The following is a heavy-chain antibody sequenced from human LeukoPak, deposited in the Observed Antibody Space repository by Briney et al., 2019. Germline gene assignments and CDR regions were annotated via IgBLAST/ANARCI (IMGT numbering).Heavy chain of an antibody. CDR3: ARGFREMGYCSSTSCYTVDYFDY. V-gene: IGHV1-8*01. CDR2: MYPNSGNT. CDR1: GYTFTSYD. Sequence: ASVKVSCKASGYTFTSYDINWVRQATGPGLEWMGWMYPNSGNTGYAQKFQGRVTMTRNTSISTAYMELSSLRSEDTAVYYCARGFREMGYCSSTSCYTVDYFDYRGQGTLVTVSS. J-gene: IGHJ4*02. D-gene: IGHD2-2*02.